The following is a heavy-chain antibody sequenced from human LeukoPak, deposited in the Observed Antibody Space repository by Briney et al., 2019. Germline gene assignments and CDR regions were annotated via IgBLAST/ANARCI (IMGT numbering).Heavy chain of an antibody. J-gene: IGHJ6*02. CDR3: ARGHMPKYYYYGMDV. CDR1: GFTFSSYA. Sequence: GGSLRLSCAASGFTFSSYAMSWVRQAPGKGLEWVAAISGSGGSTYYADSVKGRFTISRDNSKNTLYLQMNSLRAEDTAVYYCARGHMPKYYYYGMDVWGQGTTVAVSS. D-gene: IGHD2-2*01. CDR2: ISGSGGST. V-gene: IGHV3-23*01.